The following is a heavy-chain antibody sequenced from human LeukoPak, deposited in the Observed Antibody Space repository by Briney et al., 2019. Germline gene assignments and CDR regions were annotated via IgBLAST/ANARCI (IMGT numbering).Heavy chain of an antibody. CDR2: IYSGGNT. V-gene: IGHV3-53*01. Sequence: GGSLRLSCAASGFTVSSNYMSWVRQAPGKGLEWVSVIYSGGNTYYADSVKGRFTISRDNSKNTLYLQMNSLRAEDTAVYYCARRDGYNYYFAYWGQGTLVTVSS. CDR3: ARRDGYNYYFAY. J-gene: IGHJ4*02. D-gene: IGHD5-24*01. CDR1: GFTVSSNY.